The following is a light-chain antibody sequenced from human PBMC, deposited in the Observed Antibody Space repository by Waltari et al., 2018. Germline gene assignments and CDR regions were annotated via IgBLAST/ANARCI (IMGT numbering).Light chain of an antibody. CDR2: DAS. V-gene: IGKV3-20*01. CDR1: QSVTRT. CDR3: QKYGTLPAT. Sequence: EIVLTQSPGTLSLSPGERATLFCRASQSVTRTLAWYQQKPGQAPRLLIYDASSRATGTPDRFSGSGYGTDFSLTISRLEPEDFAVYYCQKYGTLPATFGQGTKVEIK. J-gene: IGKJ1*01.